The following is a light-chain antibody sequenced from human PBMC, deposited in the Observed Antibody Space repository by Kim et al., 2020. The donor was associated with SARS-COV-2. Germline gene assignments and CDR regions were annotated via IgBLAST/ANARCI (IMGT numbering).Light chain of an antibody. CDR3: NSRDSSGNHLV. CDR2: GKN. CDR1: SLRSYY. J-gene: IGLJ2*01. Sequence: SSELTQYPAVSVALGQTVRITCQGDSLRSYYASWYQQKPGQAPVLVIYGKNNRPSGIPDRFPGSSSGNTASLTITGAQAEDEADYYCNSRDSSGNHLVFGGGTQLTVL. V-gene: IGLV3-19*01.